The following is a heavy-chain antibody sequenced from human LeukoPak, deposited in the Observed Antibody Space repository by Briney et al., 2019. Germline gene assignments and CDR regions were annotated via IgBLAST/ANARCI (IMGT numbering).Heavy chain of an antibody. J-gene: IGHJ1*01. CDR3: ARVDNNGLYSEYFDH. Sequence: PGGSLRLSCAASGFTFDDYGMNWVRQAPGKGLEWVSSITSTSTYIYYGDSVKGRFTTSRDNAQNSLFLQMHSLRAEDTAVYYCARVDNNGLYSEYFDHWGQGTLVTVSS. V-gene: IGHV3-21*01. CDR2: ITSTSTYI. D-gene: IGHD6-19*01. CDR1: GFTFDDYG.